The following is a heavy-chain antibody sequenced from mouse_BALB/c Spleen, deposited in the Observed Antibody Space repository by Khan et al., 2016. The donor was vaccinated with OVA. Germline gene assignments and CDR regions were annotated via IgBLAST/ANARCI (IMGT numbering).Heavy chain of an antibody. CDR3: ARHGYGGFAY. V-gene: IGHV1-18*01. Sequence: VRLQQSGPELVKPGASVKIPCKASGYPFTDYNMAWVKQSHGRGLEWIGDIFPNDGGTVYNQKFKGKATLTVDKSSSTAFMELRSLTSYATEVSYCARHGYGGFAYWGQGTLVTVSA. CDR2: IFPNDGGT. CDR1: GYPFTDYN. D-gene: IGHD2-2*01. J-gene: IGHJ3*01.